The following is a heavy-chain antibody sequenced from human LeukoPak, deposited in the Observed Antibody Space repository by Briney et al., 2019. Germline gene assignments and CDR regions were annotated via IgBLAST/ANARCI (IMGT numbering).Heavy chain of an antibody. Sequence: SVKLSCTASGGTFSSYAISWVRQAPGQGLEWMGGIIPIFGTANYAQKFQGRVTMTEDTSTDTAYMELSSLRSEDTAVYYCATDPAIFGVVPPYYYYYMDVWGKGTTVTVSS. CDR3: ATDPAIFGVVPPYYYYYMDV. CDR1: GGTFSSYA. J-gene: IGHJ6*03. CDR2: IIPIFGTA. D-gene: IGHD3-3*01. V-gene: IGHV1-69*06.